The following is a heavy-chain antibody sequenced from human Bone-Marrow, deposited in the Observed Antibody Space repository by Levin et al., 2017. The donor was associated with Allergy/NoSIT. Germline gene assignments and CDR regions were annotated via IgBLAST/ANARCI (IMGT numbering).Heavy chain of an antibody. J-gene: IGHJ4*02. CDR2: ISGSGSGT. CDR3: AIDRSGSRSKGDRDY. Sequence: GESLKISCAASGFTFAKYAVHWVRQAPGKGLDWVSTISGSGSGTYYADSVRGRLTISRDNSKNTVYLQMNSLRVEDTAVYYCAIDRSGSRSKGDRDYWGQVRLVTVSA. CDR1: GFTFAKYA. D-gene: IGHD3-3*01. V-gene: IGHV3-23*01.